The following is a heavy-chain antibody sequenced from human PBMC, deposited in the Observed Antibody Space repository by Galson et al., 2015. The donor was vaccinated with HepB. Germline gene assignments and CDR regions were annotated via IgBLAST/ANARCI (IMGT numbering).Heavy chain of an antibody. CDR3: AKDTNGYSVDY. CDR2: VWYDATYK. Sequence: SLRLSCAASGFTFSSYNMHWGRQAPGKGLEWVAMVWYDATYKYYADSVKGRFTISRDNSKNTLYLQMNNLRSDDTAIYYCAKDTNGYSVDYWGQGTLVTVSS. CDR1: GFTFSSYN. D-gene: IGHD3-22*01. V-gene: IGHV3-30*02. J-gene: IGHJ4*02.